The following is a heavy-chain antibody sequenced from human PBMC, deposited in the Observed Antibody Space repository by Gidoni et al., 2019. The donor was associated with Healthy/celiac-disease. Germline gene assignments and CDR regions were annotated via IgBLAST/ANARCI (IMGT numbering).Heavy chain of an antibody. Sequence: QVQLQESGPGLVKPSETLSLTCTVSGGSISSYYWSWIRQPPGKGLEWIGYIYYSGSTNYNPALKSRVTISVDTSKNQFSLKLSSVTAADTAVYYCAREAHLYCSGGSCYSGWFDPWGQGTLVTVSS. CDR3: AREAHLYCSGGSCYSGWFDP. D-gene: IGHD2-15*01. V-gene: IGHV4-59*01. CDR1: GGSISSYY. CDR2: IYYSGST. J-gene: IGHJ5*02.